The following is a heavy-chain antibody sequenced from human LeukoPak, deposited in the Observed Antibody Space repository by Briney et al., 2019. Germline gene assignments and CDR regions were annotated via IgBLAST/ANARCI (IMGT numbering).Heavy chain of an antibody. Sequence: SETLSLTCTVSGDSINSYYWSWIRQPPGKGLEWIGHIYYSWSTKYNPSIKSRVTISVDTSKNQFSLKLSSVTAADTAVYYCARSLRGYRFATDYWGQGTLVTVSS. V-gene: IGHV4-59*08. CDR1: GDSINSYY. CDR3: ARSLRGYRFATDY. D-gene: IGHD5-18*01. CDR2: IYYSWST. J-gene: IGHJ4*02.